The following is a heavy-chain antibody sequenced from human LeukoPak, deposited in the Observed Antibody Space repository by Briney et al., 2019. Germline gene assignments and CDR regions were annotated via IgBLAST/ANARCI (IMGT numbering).Heavy chain of an antibody. D-gene: IGHD3-10*01. CDR2: INPNSGET. CDR3: ARTYYYGSGSYYGDY. V-gene: IGHV1-2*02. J-gene: IGHJ4*02. CDR1: GYSFTDYF. Sequence: ASVTASCKASGYSFTDYFVHWARQAPGQGLEWMGLINPNSGETNYVQTFQGRDTMTRDTSISTAYMELSGLRSDDTAVFYCARTYYYGSGSYYGDYWGQGTLVTVSS.